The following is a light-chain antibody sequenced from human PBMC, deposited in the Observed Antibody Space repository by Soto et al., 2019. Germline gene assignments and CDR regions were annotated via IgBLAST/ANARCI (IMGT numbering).Light chain of an antibody. J-gene: IGKJ2*01. CDR2: KAS. Sequence: DIQMTQSPSTLSASVGDRVTITCRASESISVWLDWYQQKPGKAPKLLIYKASTLQSGVPSRFSGSGSGTEFTLTVSSLQPDDFATYYCQQYHSLYTFGQGTKLEIK. CDR3: QQYHSLYT. CDR1: ESISVW. V-gene: IGKV1-5*03.